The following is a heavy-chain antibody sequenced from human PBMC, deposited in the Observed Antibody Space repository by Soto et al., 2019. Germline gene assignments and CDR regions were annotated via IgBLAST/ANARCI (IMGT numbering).Heavy chain of an antibody. Sequence: QVQLQESGPGLVKPSETLSLTCTVSGGSISSYYWSWIRQPPGKGLEWIGYIYYSGSTNYNPSLKSRVTISVDTPKNQFSLKLSSVTAADTAVYYCARKLRAYDYNWFDPWGQGTLVTVSS. V-gene: IGHV4-59*01. D-gene: IGHD5-12*01. J-gene: IGHJ5*02. CDR2: IYYSGST. CDR3: ARKLRAYDYNWFDP. CDR1: GGSISSYY.